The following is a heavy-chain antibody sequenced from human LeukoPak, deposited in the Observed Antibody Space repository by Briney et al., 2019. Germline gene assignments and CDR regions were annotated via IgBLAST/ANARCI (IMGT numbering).Heavy chain of an antibody. J-gene: IGHJ4*02. CDR2: INWNGSGD. Sequence: GGSLRLSCAVSGFRFDGYAMHWVRQVPGKGLEWVSTINWNGSGDLYADFVKGRFTISRDNAKNSLYLHITSLGTEDTALYYCARGRRTVAGHFDNWGQGTLVTVSS. CDR3: ARGRRTVAGHFDN. V-gene: IGHV3-9*01. CDR1: GFRFDGYA. D-gene: IGHD6-19*01.